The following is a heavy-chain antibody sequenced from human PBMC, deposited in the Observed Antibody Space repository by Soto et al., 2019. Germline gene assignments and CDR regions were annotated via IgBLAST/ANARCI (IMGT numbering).Heavy chain of an antibody. CDR3: ARDGVGTTTYFGYFDY. CDR2: TRHDGSNT. CDR1: GFTFSGYC. Sequence: MRLSGAASGFTFSGYCMHWVRQAPGKGLEWVAVTRHDGSNTYYADSVRGRFTISRDNSNKMLYLQMNSLRAEDTAVYYCARDGVGTTTYFGYFDYWGQGTLVTSPQ. J-gene: IGHJ4*02. V-gene: IGHV3-33*01. D-gene: IGHD1-26*01.